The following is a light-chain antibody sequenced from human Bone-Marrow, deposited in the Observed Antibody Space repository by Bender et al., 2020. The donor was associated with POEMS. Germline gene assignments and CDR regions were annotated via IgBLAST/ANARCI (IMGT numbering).Light chain of an antibody. V-gene: IGLV3-1*01. J-gene: IGLJ2*01. Sequence: SYELTQPPSVSVAPGQTASISCSGINLGEKYASWYQQKPGQSPVLVIYQDNRRPSGIPERFSGSKSGNTATLTISGTQTLDEADYYCQAWDTTSQAIFGGGTKLTVL. CDR1: NLGEKY. CDR2: QDN. CDR3: QAWDTTSQAI.